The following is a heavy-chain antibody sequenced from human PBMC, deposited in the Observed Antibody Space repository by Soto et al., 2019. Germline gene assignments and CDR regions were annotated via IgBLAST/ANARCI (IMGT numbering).Heavy chain of an antibody. CDR1: GCSITSYY. D-gene: IGHD2-2*02. CDR2: IYYRGSN. Sequence: SETLSLTCTVSGCSITSYYWSWIRQPPGKGLEWIAYIYYRGSNTYNPSLESRVTMSVDTSKNQFSLNLSSVTAADTAVYYCARTTYTTSSYFDYWGHGTLVTVSS. V-gene: IGHV4-59*01. CDR3: ARTTYTTSSYFDY. J-gene: IGHJ4*01.